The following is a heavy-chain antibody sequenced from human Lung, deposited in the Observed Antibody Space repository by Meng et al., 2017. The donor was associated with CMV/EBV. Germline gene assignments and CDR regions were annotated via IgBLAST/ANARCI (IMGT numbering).Heavy chain of an antibody. V-gene: IGHV3-23*03. CDR3: AKVGQGYSSSSDYYYGMDV. CDR1: GFTFSSYS. D-gene: IGHD6-6*01. Sequence: ESXKISXAASGFTFSSYSMSWVRQAPGKGLEWVSVIYSGGSSTYYADSVKGRFTISRDNSKNTLYLQMNSLRAEDTAVYYCAKVGQGYSSSSDYYYGMDVWGQGXTVTVSS. CDR2: IYSGGSST. J-gene: IGHJ6*02.